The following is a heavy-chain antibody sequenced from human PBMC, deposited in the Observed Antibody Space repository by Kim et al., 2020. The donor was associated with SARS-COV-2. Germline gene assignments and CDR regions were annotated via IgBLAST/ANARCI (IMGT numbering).Heavy chain of an antibody. CDR2: ISYDGSNK. D-gene: IGHD5-12*01. Sequence: GGSLRLSCAASGFTFSSYGMHWVRQAPGKGLEWVAVISYDGSNKYYADSVKGRFTISRDNSKNTLYLQMNSLRAEDTAVYYCAKEGGYWSWELGYFDYWGQGTLVTVSS. V-gene: IGHV3-30*18. CDR3: AKEGGYWSWELGYFDY. CDR1: GFTFSSYG. J-gene: IGHJ4*02.